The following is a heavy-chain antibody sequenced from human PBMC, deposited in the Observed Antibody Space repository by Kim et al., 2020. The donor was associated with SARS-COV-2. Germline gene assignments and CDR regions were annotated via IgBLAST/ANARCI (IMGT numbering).Heavy chain of an antibody. CDR3: ARDRDIVVVNGYNWFDP. J-gene: IGHJ5*02. Sequence: FKGRVTMTRDTSISTAYMELSRLRSDDTAVYYCARDRDIVVVNGYNWFDPWGQGTLVTVSS. D-gene: IGHD2-15*01. V-gene: IGHV1-2*02.